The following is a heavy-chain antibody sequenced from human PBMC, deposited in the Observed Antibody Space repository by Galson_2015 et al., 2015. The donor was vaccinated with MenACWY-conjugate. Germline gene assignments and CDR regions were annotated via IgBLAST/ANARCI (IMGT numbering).Heavy chain of an antibody. Sequence: SVKVSCKASGDSFNTYSFNWLRQAPGQGPEWLGGIIPVFHTTVYAQRFQGRLTITADESTSTVSMELSSLRSDDTAIYYCARPGGDYEQRTFFDYWGQGTLVTVSS. V-gene: IGHV1-69*13. CDR3: ARPGGDYEQRTFFDY. J-gene: IGHJ4*02. CDR2: IIPVFHTT. CDR1: GDSFNTYS. D-gene: IGHD4-17*01.